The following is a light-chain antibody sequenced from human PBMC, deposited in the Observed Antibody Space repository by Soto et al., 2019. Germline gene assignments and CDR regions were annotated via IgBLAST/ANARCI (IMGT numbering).Light chain of an antibody. CDR3: SSYTSSSTSYV. V-gene: IGLV2-14*01. J-gene: IGLJ1*01. Sequence: QSVLTQPASVSGSPGQSITISCTGTSSDVGGYNYVSWYQQHPGKAPKLMIYEVSNRPSGVSNRFSGSKSGNTASLTISGLQAEDEADYHCSSYTSSSTSYVFGSGTKVTVL. CDR1: SSDVGGYNY. CDR2: EVS.